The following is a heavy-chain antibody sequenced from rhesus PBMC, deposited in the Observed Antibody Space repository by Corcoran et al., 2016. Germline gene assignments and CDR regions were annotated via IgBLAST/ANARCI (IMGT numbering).Heavy chain of an antibody. CDR3: AREGVRGHCDY. CDR1: GYSISSGYG. V-gene: IGHV4-122*02. D-gene: IGHD1-44*02. J-gene: IGHJ4*01. CDR2: ISYSGST. Sequence: QLQLQESGPGLVKPSETLSLTCAVSGYSISSGYGWSWIRQPPGKGLVWIGYISYSGSTSYNPSLKSRVTISRDTAKNQFSLKLSSVTAADTAVYYGAREGVRGHCDYWGQGVLVTVSS.